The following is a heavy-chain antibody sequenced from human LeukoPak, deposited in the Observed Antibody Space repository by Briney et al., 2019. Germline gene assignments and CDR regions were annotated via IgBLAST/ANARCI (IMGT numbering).Heavy chain of an antibody. CDR2: IFYSGST. Sequence: SETLSLTCTVSGGSMSSYYWSWIRQPPGKGLEWIGYIFYSGSTNYNPSLKSRVTLSVDTSKNRFSLQLGSVTAADTAVYYCARQPYMLGAYYFDYWGQGTLVTVSS. D-gene: IGHD1-26*01. J-gene: IGHJ4*02. CDR1: GGSMSSYY. V-gene: IGHV4-59*08. CDR3: ARQPYMLGAYYFDY.